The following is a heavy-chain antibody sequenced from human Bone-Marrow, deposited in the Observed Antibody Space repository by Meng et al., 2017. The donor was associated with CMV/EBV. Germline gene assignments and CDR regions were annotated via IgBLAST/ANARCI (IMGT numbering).Heavy chain of an antibody. D-gene: IGHD3-3*01. J-gene: IGHJ6*02. Sequence: GGSLRLSCAAPGFTFSSYWMHWVRQAPGKGLVWVSRINNDGSGTRYADSVKGRFTISRDNAKNTLYLQMNSLRAEDTAVYYCARVDWDFWSGGGMDVWGQGTTVTVSS. V-gene: IGHV3-74*01. CDR1: GFTFSSYW. CDR3: ARVDWDFWSGGGMDV. CDR2: INNDGSGT.